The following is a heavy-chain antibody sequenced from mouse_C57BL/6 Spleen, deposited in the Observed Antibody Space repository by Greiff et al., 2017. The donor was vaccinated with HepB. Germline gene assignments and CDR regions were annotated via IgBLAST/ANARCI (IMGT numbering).Heavy chain of an antibody. CDR1: GYTFTDYY. D-gene: IGHD1-1*01. CDR2: IYPGSGNT. J-gene: IGHJ1*03. CDR3: ARYYYGSSPRYFDV. Sequence: LVESGAELVRPGASVKLSCKASGYTFTDYYINWVKQRPGQGLEWIARIYPGSGNTYYNEKFKGKATLTAEKSSSTAYMQLSSLTSEDSAVYFCARYYYGSSPRYFDVWGTGTTVTVSS. V-gene: IGHV1-76*01.